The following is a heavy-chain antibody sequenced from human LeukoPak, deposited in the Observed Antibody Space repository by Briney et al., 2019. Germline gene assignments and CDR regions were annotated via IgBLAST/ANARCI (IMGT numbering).Heavy chain of an antibody. J-gene: IGHJ4*02. CDR2: IRSKAYGGTT. CDR3: TRPLRGYSYGYWVY. D-gene: IGHD5-18*01. V-gene: IGHV3-49*04. CDR1: GFTFGDYA. Sequence: GGSLRLSCTASGFTFGDYAMSGVRQAPGKGLEWVGFIRSKAYGGTTEYAASVKGRFTISRDDSKSIAYLQMNSLKTGDTAVYYCTRPLRGYSYGYWVYWGQGTLVTVSS.